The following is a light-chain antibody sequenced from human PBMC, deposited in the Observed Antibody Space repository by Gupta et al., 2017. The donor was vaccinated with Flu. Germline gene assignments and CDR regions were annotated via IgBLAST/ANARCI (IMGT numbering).Light chain of an antibody. CDR1: SGHRNDA. V-gene: IGLV4-69*01. CDR2: INGDGSH. Sequence: QPEVTQSPSASASLGASVRLTCTLDSGHRNDAVAWHQQQPDKGPRYLMKINGDGSHNRGDGIPARFSGSTSGADRYLTISGLQSEDEANYYCQSWDTGITFGGGTKLTVL. CDR3: QSWDTGIT. J-gene: IGLJ3*02.